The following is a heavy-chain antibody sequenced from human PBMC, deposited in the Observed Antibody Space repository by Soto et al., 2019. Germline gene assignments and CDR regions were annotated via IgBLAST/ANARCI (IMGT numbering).Heavy chain of an antibody. V-gene: IGHV3-21*01. CDR2: ISSSSSYI. J-gene: IGHJ6*02. CDR3: ARRGYGSGRRNYYGMDV. Sequence: EVQLVESGGGLVKPGGSLRLSCAASGFTFSSYSMNWVRQAPGKGLEWVSSISSSSSYIYYADSVKGRFTISRDNAKNXPYLQMNSLGAEDTAVYYCARRGYGSGRRNYYGMDVWGQGTTVTVSS. CDR1: GFTFSSYS. D-gene: IGHD3-10*01.